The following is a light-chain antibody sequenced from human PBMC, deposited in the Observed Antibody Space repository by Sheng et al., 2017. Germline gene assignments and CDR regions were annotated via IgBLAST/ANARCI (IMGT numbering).Light chain of an antibody. CDR3: QQYYNTPYT. J-gene: IGKJ2*01. CDR1: QSLLYSPENRSY. CDR2: WAS. Sequence: DIVLTQSPDSLAVALGERATIKCKSSQSLLYSPENRSYLGWHQQKAGQPPKLLIHWASIRESGVPDRFSGSGSGTEFTLTINNLQAEDVAVYYCQQYYNTPYTFGQGTKLEI. V-gene: IGKV4-1*01.